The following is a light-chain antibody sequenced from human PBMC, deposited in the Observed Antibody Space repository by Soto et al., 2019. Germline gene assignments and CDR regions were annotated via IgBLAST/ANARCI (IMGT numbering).Light chain of an antibody. V-gene: IGKV3-11*01. Sequence: EIVLTQSPATLSLSPGERATLSCRASQSVSKYLAWYQQKPGQAPRLLIYDASNRATGIPARFSGSGSGTDFTLPISSLEPEDVAVYWCQQRGSWPINFGQGTRLEIK. CDR2: DAS. CDR3: QQRGSWPIN. J-gene: IGKJ5*01. CDR1: QSVSKY.